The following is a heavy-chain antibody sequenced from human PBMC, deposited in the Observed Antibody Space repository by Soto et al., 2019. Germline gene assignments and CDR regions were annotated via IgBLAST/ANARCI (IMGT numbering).Heavy chain of an antibody. CDR1: GFTFSNYG. V-gene: IGHV3-30*18. D-gene: IGHD1-1*01. Sequence: QVQLVESGGGVVQPGRSLRLSCAASGFTFSNYGMHWVRQAPGKGLEWVAVISYVGSNEYYADSVKGRFTISRDNSKITLYLQMNSLSVEDMAVYYCAKDHGRCWTPAARGYWYFDLWGRGTLVTVSS. J-gene: IGHJ2*01. CDR2: ISYVGSNE. CDR3: AKDHGRCWTPAARGYWYFDL.